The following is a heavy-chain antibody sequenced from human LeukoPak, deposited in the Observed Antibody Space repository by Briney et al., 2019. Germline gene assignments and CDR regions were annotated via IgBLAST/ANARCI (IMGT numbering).Heavy chain of an antibody. CDR2: ISAYNGNT. J-gene: IGHJ4*02. Sequence: ASVKVSCKASGYTFTSYGISWVRQAPGQGLEWMGWISAYNGNTNYAQKLQGRVTMTTDTSTSTAYMELRSLRSDDTAVYYCARDLKQWLVPIYGYWGQGTLVTVSS. CDR1: GYTFTSYG. D-gene: IGHD6-19*01. CDR3: ARDLKQWLVPIYGY. V-gene: IGHV1-18*01.